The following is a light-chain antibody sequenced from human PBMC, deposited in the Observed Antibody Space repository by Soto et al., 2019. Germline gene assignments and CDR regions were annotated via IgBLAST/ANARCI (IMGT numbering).Light chain of an antibody. CDR3: QQYAGSPYT. J-gene: IGKJ2*01. CDR2: IAS. CDR1: QSVTHNH. Sequence: EIVLTQSPGTLSLSPGERATLPCRASQSVTHNHLAWYQQKRGQAPRLLIYIASARATGLPGRFSGSGSGTDFTLTISRLEPEDFAVYYCQQYAGSPYTFGQGTKLEI. V-gene: IGKV3-20*01.